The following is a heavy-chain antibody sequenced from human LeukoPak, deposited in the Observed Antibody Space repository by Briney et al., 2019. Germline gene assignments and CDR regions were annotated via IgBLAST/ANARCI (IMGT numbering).Heavy chain of an antibody. CDR3: ARLRASVVPAAIDWFDP. J-gene: IGHJ5*02. V-gene: IGHV4-59*01. D-gene: IGHD2-2*01. CDR2: IYYSGST. Sequence: SETLSLACTVSGGSISSYYWSWIRQPSGKGLEWIGYIYYSGSTNYNPSLKSRVTISVDTSKNQFSLKLSSVTAADTAVYYCARLRASVVPAAIDWFDPWGQGTLVTVSS. CDR1: GGSISSYY.